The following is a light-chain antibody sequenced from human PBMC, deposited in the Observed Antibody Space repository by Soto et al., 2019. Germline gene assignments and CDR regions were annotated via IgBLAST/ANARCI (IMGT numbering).Light chain of an antibody. CDR2: KAS. CDR3: QQYSSYSPYT. CDR1: QTISTS. J-gene: IGKJ2*01. Sequence: DIQMTQSPSTLSASVGDRVTITSRASQTISTSLAWYQQKPGKAPRLLIYKASSLERGVPSRFSGSGSGTEFTLTIKSLQPDDFATYYCQQYSSYSPYTFGQGTRLEI. V-gene: IGKV1-5*03.